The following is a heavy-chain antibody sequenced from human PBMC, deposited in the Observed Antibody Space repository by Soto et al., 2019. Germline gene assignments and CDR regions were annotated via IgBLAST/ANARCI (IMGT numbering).Heavy chain of an antibody. CDR1: GGSIRGSSYY. J-gene: IGHJ6*03. CDR2: MSYSGST. Sequence: QLQLQESGPGLVKPSETLSLTCTVSGGSIRGSSYYWGWIRQPPGKGLEWIGSMSYSGSTYYKSSLKSRVTISVDTSNNQFSLKVSSVTAADTAVYYCGSQKAYSNYYYYMDVWGKGTTVTVSS. V-gene: IGHV4-39*01. CDR3: GSQKAYSNYYYYMDV. D-gene: IGHD4-4*01.